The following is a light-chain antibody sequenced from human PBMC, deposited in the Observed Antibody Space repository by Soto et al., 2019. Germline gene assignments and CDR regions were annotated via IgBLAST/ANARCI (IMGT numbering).Light chain of an antibody. CDR3: QTWGKGFLV. CDR1: SGYSSYA. J-gene: IGLJ2*01. V-gene: IGLV4-69*01. Sequence: QLVLTQSPSASASLGASVKLTCTLSSGYSSYAIAWHQQRPEKGPRYLMKVDSDGSHTKGDGIPDRFSGSSSGAERFLTIASLQSEDEADYYCQTWGKGFLVYGGGTKLTVL. CDR2: VDSDGSH.